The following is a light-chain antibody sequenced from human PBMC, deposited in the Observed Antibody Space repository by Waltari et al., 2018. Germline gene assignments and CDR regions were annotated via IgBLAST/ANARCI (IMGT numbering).Light chain of an antibody. Sequence: DIVMTQSPLSLTVTPGEPASISCRSSQSLLHSNGYNYLDWYLQKSGQSPQLLIYLGSNRASGVPDRFSGSGSGTDFTLKISRVEAEDVGIYYCMQALQTPRTFGQGTKVEIK. CDR3: MQALQTPRT. J-gene: IGKJ1*01. V-gene: IGKV2-28*01. CDR1: QSLLHSNGYNY. CDR2: LGS.